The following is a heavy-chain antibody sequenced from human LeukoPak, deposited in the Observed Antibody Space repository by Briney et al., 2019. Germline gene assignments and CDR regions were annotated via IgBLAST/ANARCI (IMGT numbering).Heavy chain of an antibody. CDR3: ARGIYYYDSNGYHPFDY. Sequence: GGSLRLSCAASGFTASSNYMSWVRQAPGKGLEWVSVIYSDASTYYADSVKGRFTISRDNSKKTLYLQMNSLRAEDTAVYYCARGIYYYDSNGYHPFDYWGQGTLVTVSS. CDR2: IYSDAST. V-gene: IGHV3-66*02. J-gene: IGHJ4*02. CDR1: GFTASSNY. D-gene: IGHD3-22*01.